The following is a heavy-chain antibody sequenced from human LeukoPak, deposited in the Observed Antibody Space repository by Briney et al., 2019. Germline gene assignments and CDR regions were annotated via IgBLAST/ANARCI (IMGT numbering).Heavy chain of an antibody. V-gene: IGHV3-9*01. J-gene: IGHJ6*04. Sequence: GGSLRLSCAASRFTFDDFAMLWLRQAPGKGLVWVSGISWNSGSIGYADSVKGRFTISRDNAKNSLYLQMNSLRAEDTAVYYCAELGITMIGGVWGKGTTVTISS. D-gene: IGHD3-10*02. CDR2: ISWNSGSI. CDR3: AELGITMIGGV. CDR1: RFTFDDFA.